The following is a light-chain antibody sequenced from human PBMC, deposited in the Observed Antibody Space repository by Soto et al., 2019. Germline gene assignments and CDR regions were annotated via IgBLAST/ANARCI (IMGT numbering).Light chain of an antibody. CDR2: GTS. CDR3: QQYYSYPIT. V-gene: IGKV1-39*01. J-gene: IGKJ5*01. Sequence: DIQMTQSPSSLSASVGDRVTITCRASQSISTYLNWYQQKPGKAPKVLIYGTSSLQSGVPPRFSGSGSGTDFTLTISCLQSEDFATYYCQQYYSYPITFGQGTRLEI. CDR1: QSISTY.